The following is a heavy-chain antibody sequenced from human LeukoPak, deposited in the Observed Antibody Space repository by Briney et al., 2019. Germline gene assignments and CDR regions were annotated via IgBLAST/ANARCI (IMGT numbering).Heavy chain of an antibody. CDR1: GYTFTSYG. CDR3: ARRVAVSTVTTGVYYYDYMDV. D-gene: IGHD4-17*01. V-gene: IGHV1-18*01. Sequence: ASVKVSCKASGYTFTSYGISWVRQAPGQGLEWMGWISAYNGNTNYAQKLQGRVTMTTDTSTSTAYMELRSLRSDDTAVYYCARRVAVSTVTTGVYYYDYMDVWGKGTTVTVSS. CDR2: ISAYNGNT. J-gene: IGHJ6*03.